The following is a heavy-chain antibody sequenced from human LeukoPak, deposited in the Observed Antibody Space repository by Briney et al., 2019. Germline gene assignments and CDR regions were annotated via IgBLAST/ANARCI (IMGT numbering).Heavy chain of an antibody. CDR3: ARGVVVAATLWFDP. J-gene: IGHJ5*02. CDR1: GGSISSYY. V-gene: IGHV4-4*07. D-gene: IGHD2-15*01. CDR2: IYTSGST. Sequence: PSETLSLTCTVSGGSISSYYWSWIRQPAGKGLEWIGRIYTSGSTNYNPSLKSRVTMSVDTSKNQFSLKLSSVTAADTAVYYCARGVVVAATLWFDPWGQGTLVTVSS.